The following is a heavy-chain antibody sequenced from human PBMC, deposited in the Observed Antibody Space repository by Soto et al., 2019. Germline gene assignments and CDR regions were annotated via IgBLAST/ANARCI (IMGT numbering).Heavy chain of an antibody. D-gene: IGHD6-6*01. CDR3: AKDFYSSSSNWFDP. Sequence: HPGGSLRLSCAASGFTFSSYAMSWVRQAPGKGLEWVSAISGSGGSTFYADSVKGRFTISRDNSKNTLYLQMNSLRAEDTAVYYCAKDFYSSSSNWFDPWGQGTLVTVSS. V-gene: IGHV3-23*01. J-gene: IGHJ5*02. CDR2: ISGSGGST. CDR1: GFTFSSYA.